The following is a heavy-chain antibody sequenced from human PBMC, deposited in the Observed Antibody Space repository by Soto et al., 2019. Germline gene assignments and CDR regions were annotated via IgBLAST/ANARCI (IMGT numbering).Heavy chain of an antibody. Sequence: GGSLRLSCAASGFTFSSYAMSWVRQAPGKGLEWVSAIYSGGSTYYADSVKGRFTISRDNSKNTLYLQMNSLRAEDTAVYYCARDGYDSSGYYPFDYWGQGTLVTVAS. CDR1: GFTFSSYA. CDR3: ARDGYDSSGYYPFDY. J-gene: IGHJ4*02. D-gene: IGHD3-22*01. CDR2: IYSGGST. V-gene: IGHV3-53*01.